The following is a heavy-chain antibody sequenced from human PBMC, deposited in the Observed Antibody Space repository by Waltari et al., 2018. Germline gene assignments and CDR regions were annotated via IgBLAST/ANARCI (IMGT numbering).Heavy chain of an antibody. CDR3: ARDPHYSNFDY. D-gene: IGHD4-4*01. CDR2: IKDDGSEK. V-gene: IGHV3-7*01. Sequence: EVHLVESGGGLVQPVGSLRLSCAASGFTFSTYWMTWVRQAPGKGLEWLANIKDDGSEKNYVDSVKGRFTISRDNAKNSLYLQMNSLRAEDTAVYYCARDPHYSNFDYWGQGTLVTVSS. CDR1: GFTFSTYW. J-gene: IGHJ4*02.